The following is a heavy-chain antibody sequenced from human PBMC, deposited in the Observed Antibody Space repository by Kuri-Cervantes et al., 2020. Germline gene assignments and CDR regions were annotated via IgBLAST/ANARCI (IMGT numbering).Heavy chain of an antibody. CDR1: GGSISSGGYS. CDR2: IYHSGST. V-gene: IGHV4-30-2*01. Sequence: LRLSCAVSGGSISSGGYSWSWIRQPPGKGLEWIGYIYHSGSTYYNPSLKSRVTISVDRSKNQFSLKLSSVTAADTAVYYCAREGGYYYDSSGYYVTGWFDPWGQGTLVTVSS. D-gene: IGHD3-22*01. J-gene: IGHJ5*02. CDR3: AREGGYYYDSSGYYVTGWFDP.